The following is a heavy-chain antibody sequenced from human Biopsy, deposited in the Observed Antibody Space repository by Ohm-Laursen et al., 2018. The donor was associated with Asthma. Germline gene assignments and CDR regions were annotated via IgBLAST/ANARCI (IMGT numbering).Heavy chain of an antibody. Sequence: GASVKVSCKASAYTFIGYHLHWVRQAPGEGLEWMGRINPNGGATISAQKFQGRVTMTRDTSISTAYMELSRLTSDDTAVYYCARVQKSPGDRWFDPWGQGTLVTVSS. J-gene: IGHJ5*02. V-gene: IGHV1-2*06. CDR2: INPNGGAT. CDR3: ARVQKSPGDRWFDP. CDR1: AYTFIGYH. D-gene: IGHD7-27*01.